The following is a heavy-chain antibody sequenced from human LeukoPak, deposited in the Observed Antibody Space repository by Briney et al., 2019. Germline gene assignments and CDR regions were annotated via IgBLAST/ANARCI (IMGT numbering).Heavy chain of an antibody. Sequence: GASVKVSCKASGYTFTSYYMHWVRQAPGQGLERMGIINPRGGSTSYAQKFQGRVTMTRDTSTSTVYMELSSLRSEDTAVYFCAREARAYDSSGYYDAPFNIWGQGTMVTVSS. CDR3: AREARAYDSSGYYDAPFNI. D-gene: IGHD3-22*01. CDR2: INPRGGST. CDR1: GYTFTSYY. J-gene: IGHJ3*02. V-gene: IGHV1-46*01.